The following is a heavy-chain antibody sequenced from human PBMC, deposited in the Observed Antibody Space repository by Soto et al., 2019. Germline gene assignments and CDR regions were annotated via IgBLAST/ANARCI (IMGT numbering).Heavy chain of an antibody. J-gene: IGHJ5*02. Sequence: SETLSLTCTVSGGSISSYYWSWIRQPPGKGLEWIGYIYYSGSTNYNPSLKSRVTISVDTSKNQFSLKLGSVTAADTAGYYCARGEVYDFWSGYFWFDPWGQGTLVTVSS. D-gene: IGHD3-3*01. CDR2: IYYSGST. V-gene: IGHV4-59*01. CDR3: ARGEVYDFWSGYFWFDP. CDR1: GGSISSYY.